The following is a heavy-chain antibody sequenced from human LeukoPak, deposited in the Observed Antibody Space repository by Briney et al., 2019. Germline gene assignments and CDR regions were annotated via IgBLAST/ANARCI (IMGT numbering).Heavy chain of an antibody. CDR3: AREGYYGSGSPPSLYFDY. CDR1: GFTFSSYA. V-gene: IGHV3-30*03. Sequence: GGSLRLSCAASGFTFSSYAMSWVRQAPGKGLEWVAVTSSDLNVKLYADSVKGRFTISRDNSRSTLYLQMNSLRPEDTAIYYCAREGYYGSGSPPSLYFDYWGQGTLVTVSS. CDR2: TSSDLNVK. J-gene: IGHJ4*02. D-gene: IGHD3-10*01.